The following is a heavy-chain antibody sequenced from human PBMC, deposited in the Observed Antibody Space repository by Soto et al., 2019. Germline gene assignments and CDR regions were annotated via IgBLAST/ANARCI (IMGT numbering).Heavy chain of an antibody. CDR2: ISGNGGYR. D-gene: IGHD2-15*01. Sequence: EVQLLESGGGLIQPGESLRLSCEASGFTFSSYGMSWVRQAPGKGLEWVSTISGNGGYRNYADSVKGRFTISRDDSKNMVYVQPNSLRVEDRAVYYCAKVAGAATGVGFDHWGQGVLVTVSS. CDR1: GFTFSSYG. CDR3: AKVAGAATGVGFDH. J-gene: IGHJ4*02. V-gene: IGHV3-23*01.